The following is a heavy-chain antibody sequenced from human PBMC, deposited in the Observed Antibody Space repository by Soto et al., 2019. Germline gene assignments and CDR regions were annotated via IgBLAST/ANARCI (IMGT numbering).Heavy chain of an antibody. V-gene: IGHV3-30*18. CDR3: AKGLELTVTKAPLDY. CDR2: ISYDGSNK. D-gene: IGHD4-17*01. Sequence: GGSLRLSCAASGFTFSSYGMHWVRQAPGKGLEWVAVISYDGSNKYYADSVKGRFTISRDNSKNTLYLQMNSLRAEDTAVYYCAKGLELTVTKAPLDYWGQGTLVTVSS. CDR1: GFTFSSYG. J-gene: IGHJ4*02.